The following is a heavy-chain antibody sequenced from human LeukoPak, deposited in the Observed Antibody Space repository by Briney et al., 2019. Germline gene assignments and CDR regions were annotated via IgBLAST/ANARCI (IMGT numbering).Heavy chain of an antibody. CDR2: ISSSGGST. Sequence: SGGSLRLSCAASGFTFSSYAMNWVRQAPGKGLEWVSHISSSGGSTYYAGSVKGRFTISRDNSKNTLYLQMNSLRAEDMAVYYCAKALTGTKAFDIWGQGTMVTVSS. V-gene: IGHV3-23*01. CDR3: AKALTGTKAFDI. J-gene: IGHJ3*02. CDR1: GFTFSSYA. D-gene: IGHD1-20*01.